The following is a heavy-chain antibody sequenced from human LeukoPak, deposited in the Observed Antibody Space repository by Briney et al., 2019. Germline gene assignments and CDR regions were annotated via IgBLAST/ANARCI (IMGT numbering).Heavy chain of an antibody. CDR1: GGSISSYY. D-gene: IGHD4-17*01. Sequence: PSETLSLTCTVTGGSISSYYWSWIRQPPGKGLEWIGYIYYSGITKYNPSLKSRVSISVDTSKNQFSLKLSSVTAADTAVYYCARHGVGMTTVTDWGQGTLVTVSS. CDR3: ARHGVGMTTVTD. CDR2: IYYSGIT. V-gene: IGHV4-59*08. J-gene: IGHJ4*02.